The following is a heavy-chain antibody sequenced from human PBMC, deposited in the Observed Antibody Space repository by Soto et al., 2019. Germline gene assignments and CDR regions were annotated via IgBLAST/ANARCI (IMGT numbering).Heavy chain of an antibody. J-gene: IGHJ4*02. CDR1: GERVGSHW. V-gene: IGHV5-51*01. Sequence: GEALKRSCERCGERVGSHWGSWVRQIPEKGLEWIGTIYPGDSDTKYSSAFRGHVTISADTSVSTAYLQWRSLEATDSAIYYCARYSGSYWHYLDFWGQGTLVTVSS. D-gene: IGHD1-26*01. CDR2: IYPGDSDT. CDR3: ARYSGSYWHYLDF.